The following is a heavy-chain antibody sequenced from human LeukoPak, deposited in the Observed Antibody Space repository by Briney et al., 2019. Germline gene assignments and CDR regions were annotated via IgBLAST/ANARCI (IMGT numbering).Heavy chain of an antibody. Sequence: SETLSLTCTVSGGSISSYYWSWIRQPPGKGLEWVGDIYYSGSTKYNPSLKSRVTISVDTSKNQSSLQLSSVTAADTAVYYCARFSSAPGWYYGMDVWGQGPTVTVSS. D-gene: IGHD2/OR15-2a*01. V-gene: IGHV4-59*01. CDR1: GGSISSYY. CDR2: IYYSGST. CDR3: ARFSSAPGWYYGMDV. J-gene: IGHJ6*02.